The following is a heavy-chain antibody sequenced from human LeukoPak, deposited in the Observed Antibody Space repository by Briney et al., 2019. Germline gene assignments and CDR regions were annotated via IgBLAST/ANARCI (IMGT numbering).Heavy chain of an antibody. CDR2: IGGSGDKT. CDR1: GFTFNRNA. J-gene: IGHJ4*02. D-gene: IGHD6-19*01. Sequence: PGGSLRLSCAASGFTFNRNAISWVRQAPGKGLEWVSTIGGSGDKTFYADSVKGRFTIPRDNSKNMVHLQMNSLTREDTALYYCVRRGDASSGWGDHDFWGQGALVTVSS. CDR3: VRRGDASSGWGDHDF. V-gene: IGHV3-23*01.